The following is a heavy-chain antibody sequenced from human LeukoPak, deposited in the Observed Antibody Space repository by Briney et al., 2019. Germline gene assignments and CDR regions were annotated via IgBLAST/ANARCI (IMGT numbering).Heavy chain of an antibody. CDR1: GGSVSSGSYY. V-gene: IGHV4-61*01. Sequence: PSGTLSLTCTVSGGSVSSGSYYWSWIRQPPGKGLEWIGYIYYSGSTNYNPSLKRRVTISVDTSKNQFSLKLSSVTAADTAVYYCARGSRGYSYGWGQGTLVTVSS. CDR3: ARGSRGYSYG. D-gene: IGHD5-18*01. CDR2: IYYSGST. J-gene: IGHJ4*02.